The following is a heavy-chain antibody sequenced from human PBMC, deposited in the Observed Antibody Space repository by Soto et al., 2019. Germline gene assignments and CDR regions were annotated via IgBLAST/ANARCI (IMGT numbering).Heavy chain of an antibody. CDR2: IYYSGST. D-gene: IGHD6-6*01. CDR1: GGSISSYY. CDR3: ARASSSGLYYYYGMDV. J-gene: IGHJ6*02. Sequence: SETLSLTCTVSGGSISSYYWSWIRQPPGKGLEWIGYIYYSGSTNYNPSLKSRVTISVDTSKNQLSLKLSSVTAADTAVYYCARASSSGLYYYYGMDVWGQGTTVTVSS. V-gene: IGHV4-59*01.